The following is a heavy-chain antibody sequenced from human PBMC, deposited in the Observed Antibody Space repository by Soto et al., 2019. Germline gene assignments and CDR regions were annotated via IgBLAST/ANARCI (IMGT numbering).Heavy chain of an antibody. Sequence: PSETLSLTCAVSGYSISSGYYWGWIRQPPGKGLEWIGSIYHSGSTYYNPSLKSRVTISVDTSKNQFSLKLSSVTAADTAVYYCASSPVGGSAEGYWGQGTLVTVSS. CDR2: IYHSGST. CDR1: GYSISSGYY. V-gene: IGHV4-38-2*01. CDR3: ASSPVGGSAEGY. J-gene: IGHJ4*02. D-gene: IGHD3-16*01.